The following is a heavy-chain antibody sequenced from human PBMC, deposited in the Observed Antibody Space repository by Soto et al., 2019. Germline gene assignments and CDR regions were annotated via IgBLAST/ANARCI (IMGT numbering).Heavy chain of an antibody. CDR3: ARIPDYDILTANYYYYGMDV. J-gene: IGHJ6*02. Sequence: SETLSLTCTVSGGSISSYYWSWIRQPPGKGLEWIGYIYYSGSTNYNPSLKSRVTISVDTSKNQFSLKLSSVTAADTAVYYCARIPDYDILTANYYYYGMDVWGQGTTVTVSS. V-gene: IGHV4-59*01. CDR1: GGSISSYY. CDR2: IYYSGST. D-gene: IGHD3-9*01.